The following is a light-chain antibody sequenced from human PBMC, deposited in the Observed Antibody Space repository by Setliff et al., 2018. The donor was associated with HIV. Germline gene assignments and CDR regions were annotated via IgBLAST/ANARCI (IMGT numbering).Light chain of an antibody. CDR1: SSDVGGYNS. V-gene: IGLV2-14*01. J-gene: IGLJ1*01. CDR3: SSYTSSNTLV. CDR2: EVS. Sequence: QSVLTQPASVSGSPGQSINISCTGTSSDVGGYNSVSWYQQHPGKAPKLMIYEVSNRPSGVSNRFSGSKSGNTASLTISGLQAEDEADYYCSSYTSSNTLVFGTGTKVTVL.